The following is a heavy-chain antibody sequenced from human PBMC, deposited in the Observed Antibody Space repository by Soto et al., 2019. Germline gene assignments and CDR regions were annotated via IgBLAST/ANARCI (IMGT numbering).Heavy chain of an antibody. CDR1: GFTFSTYA. CDR3: AKGSRIAVAGTFDY. J-gene: IGHJ4*02. D-gene: IGHD6-19*01. Sequence: EVQLLESGGGLVQPGGTLRLSCAASGFTFSTYAMSWVRQAPGKGLEWVSTISGSGGSTYYADSVKGRFTISRDNSKNTLYLQMKSLRAEDTAVYYCAKGSRIAVAGTFDYWGQGTLVTVSS. CDR2: ISGSGGST. V-gene: IGHV3-23*01.